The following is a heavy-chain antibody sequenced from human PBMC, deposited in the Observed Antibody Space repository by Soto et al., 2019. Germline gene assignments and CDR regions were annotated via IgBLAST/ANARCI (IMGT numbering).Heavy chain of an antibody. CDR2: IIPILGIA. V-gene: IGHV1-69*10. CDR3: AGFLRSGYYYYYGMDV. CDR1: GGTFSSYA. D-gene: IGHD3-3*01. Sequence: ASVKVSCKASGGTFSSYAISWVRQAPGQGLEWMGGIIPILGIANYAQKFQGRVTITADKSTSTAYMELSSLRSEDTAVYYCAGFLRSGYYYYYGMDVWGQGTTVTVSS. J-gene: IGHJ6*02.